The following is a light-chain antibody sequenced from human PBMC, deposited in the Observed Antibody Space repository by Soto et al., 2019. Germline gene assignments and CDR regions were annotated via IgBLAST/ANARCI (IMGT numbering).Light chain of an antibody. CDR2: AAS. V-gene: IGKV1-39*01. J-gene: IGKJ4*01. CDR1: QSINNY. Sequence: DIQMTQSPSSLSASVGDRVTITCRASQSINNYLNWYRQKPGKAPELLIYAASSLQTGVPSTFSGSGSGTDLTLTISSLQPEDFATYYCQQSYDSPLTFGGGTKVEIK. CDR3: QQSYDSPLT.